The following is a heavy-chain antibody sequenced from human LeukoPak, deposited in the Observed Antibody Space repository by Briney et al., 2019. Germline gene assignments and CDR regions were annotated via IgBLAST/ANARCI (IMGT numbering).Heavy chain of an antibody. J-gene: IGHJ4*02. V-gene: IGHV3-48*03. CDR2: ISSSDSTI. D-gene: IGHD2-2*01. CDR1: GFTFSSYE. Sequence: PGGSLRLSCAASGFTFSSYEMNWVRQAPGQGLERVSYISSSDSTIYYAATVKGRFTISRDNAKNSLYLQMNRLRAEDTAVYFCARERFCISTNCLAFDYWGQGTLVTVSS. CDR3: ARERFCISTNCLAFDY.